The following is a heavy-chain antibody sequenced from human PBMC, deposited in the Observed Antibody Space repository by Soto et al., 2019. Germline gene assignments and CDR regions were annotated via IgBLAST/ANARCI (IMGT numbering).Heavy chain of an antibody. CDR3: EREVYKNFYYGMDV. CDR1: GASISGFY. D-gene: IGHD1-20*01. CDR2: LYTNGST. Sequence: SSETLSLTCRVSGASISGFYWTWIRQCAGRGLEWIGHLYTNGSTNYNPSLKSRVTMSVDTSKNQFSLKLSSVTAADPALYHCEREVYKNFYYGMDVWGQGTPVTVFS. V-gene: IGHV4-4*07. J-gene: IGHJ6*02.